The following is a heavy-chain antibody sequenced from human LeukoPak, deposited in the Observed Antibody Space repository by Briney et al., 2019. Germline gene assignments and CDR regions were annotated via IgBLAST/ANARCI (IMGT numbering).Heavy chain of an antibody. CDR1: GYTFTTYG. J-gene: IGHJ4*02. CDR2: ISAYNGNT. CDR3: AREGRQASGYDWMGGEFDY. V-gene: IGHV1-18*01. D-gene: IGHD5-12*01. Sequence: GASVKVSCKASGYTFTTYGITWVRQAPGQGLEWMGWISAYNGNTKYAQKFQGRVSITADTSTSTAYMELRSLRSDDTAVYYCAREGRQASGYDWMGGEFDYWGQGTLVTVSS.